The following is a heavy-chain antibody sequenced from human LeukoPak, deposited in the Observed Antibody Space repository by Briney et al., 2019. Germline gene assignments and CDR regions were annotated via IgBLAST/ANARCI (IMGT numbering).Heavy chain of an antibody. CDR1: GGSISSSNW. CDR3: ARGWYEGRLLDY. D-gene: IGHD5-12*01. V-gene: IGHV4-4*02. J-gene: IGHJ4*02. CDR2: IYHSGSI. Sequence: PSGTLSLTCAVSGGSISSSNWWSWIRQPPGKGLEWIGEIYHSGSINYNPSLKSRVTISVDKSKTQFSLKLSSVTAADTAVYYCARGWYEGRLLDYWGQGTLVTVSS.